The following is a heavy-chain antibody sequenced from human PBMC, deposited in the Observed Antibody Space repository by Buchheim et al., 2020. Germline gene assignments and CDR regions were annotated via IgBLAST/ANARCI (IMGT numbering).Heavy chain of an antibody. Sequence: EVQLVESGGDLVQPGGSLRLSCAASGFTFRNYWMHWVRQAPGKGLVWVSRINSDGSSTTYADSVEGRFTISRDNAKNTLYLQMNSLRAEDTAVYYCAKDSGYDILTGYYGLFDYWGQGTL. J-gene: IGHJ4*02. CDR1: GFTFRNYW. CDR2: INSDGSST. V-gene: IGHV3-74*01. CDR3: AKDSGYDILTGYYGLFDY. D-gene: IGHD3-9*01.